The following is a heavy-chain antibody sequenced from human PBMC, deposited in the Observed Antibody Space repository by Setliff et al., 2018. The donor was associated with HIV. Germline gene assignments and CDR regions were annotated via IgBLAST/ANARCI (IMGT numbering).Heavy chain of an antibody. CDR3: ARDQGYSST. V-gene: IGHV4-31*03. D-gene: IGHD6-13*01. CDR1: GGSISSGGYY. Sequence: SETLSLTCTVSGGSISSGGYYWSWIRQHPGKGLEWIGYIYYSGSTYYKPSLKSRVSISIDTSKNQFSLKLTSVTAADTAVYYCARDQGYSSTWGQGTLVTVSS. J-gene: IGHJ1*01. CDR2: IYYSGST.